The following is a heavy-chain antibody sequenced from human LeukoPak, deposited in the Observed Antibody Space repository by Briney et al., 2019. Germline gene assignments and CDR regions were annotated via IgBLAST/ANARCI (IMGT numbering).Heavy chain of an antibody. V-gene: IGHV3-74*03. Sequence: GGSLRLSCAASGFTFSSTWMHWVRQPPGKGLVWVARITSDGSSTTYAESVKGRFTISRDNAKNSLYLQMNSLRAEDTAVYYCARDKIVGATYFDYWGQGTLVTVSS. J-gene: IGHJ4*02. CDR2: ITSDGSST. CDR1: GFTFSSTW. CDR3: ARDKIVGATYFDY. D-gene: IGHD1-26*01.